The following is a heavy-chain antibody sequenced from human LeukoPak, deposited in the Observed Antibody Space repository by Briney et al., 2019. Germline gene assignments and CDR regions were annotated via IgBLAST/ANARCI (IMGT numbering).Heavy chain of an antibody. V-gene: IGHV4-59*01. CDR3: ARSDDHGSGSTTPFDAFDI. D-gene: IGHD3-10*01. CDR1: GGSIRSYY. Sequence: SETLSLTCTVSGGSIRSYYWSWIRQSPGRGLECIGYIYYTGNTNYHPSLKSRVTMSLDASRGQFSLTLNSVTAADTAVYKCARSDDHGSGSTTPFDAFDIWSQGTMVIVSS. J-gene: IGHJ3*02. CDR2: IYYTGNT.